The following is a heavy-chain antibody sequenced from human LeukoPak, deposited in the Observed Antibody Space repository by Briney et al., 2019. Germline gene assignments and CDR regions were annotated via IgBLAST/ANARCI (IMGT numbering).Heavy chain of an antibody. V-gene: IGHV3-48*01. D-gene: IGHD3-10*01. Sequence: GGSLRLSCAASGFTFSGYAMNWVRQAPGKGLEWVAYISSSSGTIYYTDSVKGRFTISRDNAKNSVFLHMNSLRAEDTAVYSCAKGYYGSGSYGWFDYWGQGTLVTVSS. CDR2: ISSSSGTI. CDR1: GFTFSGYA. J-gene: IGHJ4*02. CDR3: AKGYYGSGSYGWFDY.